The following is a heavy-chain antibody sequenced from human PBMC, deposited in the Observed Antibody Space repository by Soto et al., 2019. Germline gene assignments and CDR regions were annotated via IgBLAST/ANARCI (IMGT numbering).Heavy chain of an antibody. D-gene: IGHD3-3*01. CDR3: ARSRTAYDFWSGYYEPNYFDC. Sequence: PSETLSLTCAVSGGSISSGGYSWSWIRQPPGKGLEWIGYIYHSGSTYYNPSLKSRVTISVDRSKNQFSLKLSSVTAADTAVYYCARSRTAYDFWSGYYEPNYFDCWGQGTLVTVSS. CDR1: GGSISSGGYS. V-gene: IGHV4-30-2*01. J-gene: IGHJ4*02. CDR2: IYHSGST.